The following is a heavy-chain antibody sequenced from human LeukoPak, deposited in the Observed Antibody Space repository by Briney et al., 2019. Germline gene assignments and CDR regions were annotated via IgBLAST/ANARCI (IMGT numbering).Heavy chain of an antibody. Sequence: GASVKVSCKASGGTFSSYAISWVRQAPGQGLEWMGWISAYNGNTNYAQKLQGRVTMTTDTSTSTAYMELRSLRSDDTAVYYCARDQVAAAGTQRQGYSGSYMSDYWGQGTLVTVSS. D-gene: IGHD1-26*01. CDR2: ISAYNGNT. CDR1: GGTFSSYA. J-gene: IGHJ4*02. CDR3: ARDQVAAAGTQRQGYSGSYMSDY. V-gene: IGHV1-18*01.